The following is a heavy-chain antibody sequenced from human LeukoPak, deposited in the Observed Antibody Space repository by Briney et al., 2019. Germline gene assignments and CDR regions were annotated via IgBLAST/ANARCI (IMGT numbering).Heavy chain of an antibody. V-gene: IGHV3-21*01. CDR3: ARFRAGSDAFDI. Sequence: GGSLRLSCAASGFTFGSYSMNWVRQAPGKGLEWVSSISSSSSYIYYADSVKGRFTISRDNAKNSLYLQMNSLRAEDTAVYYCARFRAGSDAFDIWGQGTMVTVSS. CDR1: GFTFGSYS. CDR2: ISSSSSYI. J-gene: IGHJ3*02.